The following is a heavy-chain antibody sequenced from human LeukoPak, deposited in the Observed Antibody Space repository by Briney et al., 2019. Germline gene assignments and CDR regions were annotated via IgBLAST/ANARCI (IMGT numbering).Heavy chain of an antibody. CDR2: ISYDGSNK. V-gene: IGHV3-30*18. CDR3: AKKRRQVWFGEDYYGMDV. Sequence: GGSLTLSCAASGFTFSSYGMHWVRQAPGKGLEWVAVISYDGSNKYYADSVKGRFTISRDNSKNTLYLQMNSLRAEDTAVYYCAKKRRQVWFGEDYYGMDVWGKGTTVTVSS. CDR1: GFTFSSYG. D-gene: IGHD3-10*01. J-gene: IGHJ6*04.